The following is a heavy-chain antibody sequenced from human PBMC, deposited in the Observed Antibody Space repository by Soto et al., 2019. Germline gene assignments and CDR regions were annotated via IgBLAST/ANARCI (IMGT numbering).Heavy chain of an antibody. V-gene: IGHV4-59*01. D-gene: IGHD6-19*01. CDR2: IHSSGSA. J-gene: IGHJ4*02. CDR3: ARWEQWLALEH. CDR1: GGSLSNYY. Sequence: SETLSLTCAVSGGSLSNYYWSWIRHPPGKGLEWIGYIHSSGSANYNPSLKGRVTISADTSKNQFSLKVTSMAAADTAVYFCARWEQWLALEHWGPGILVTVSS.